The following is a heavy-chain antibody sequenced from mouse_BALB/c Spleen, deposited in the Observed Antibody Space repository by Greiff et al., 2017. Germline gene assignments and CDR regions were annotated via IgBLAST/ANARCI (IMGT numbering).Heavy chain of an antibody. J-gene: IGHJ4*01. CDR2: ISYDGSN. D-gene: IGHD3-1*01. CDR1: GYSITSDYA. CDR3: ASSGYSYAMDY. Sequence: ESGPGLVKPSQSLSLTCTVTGYSITSDYAWNWIRQFPGNKLEWMGYISYDGSNNYNPSLKNRISITRDTSKNQFFLKLNSVTTEDTATYYCASSGYSYAMDYWGQGTSVTVSS. V-gene: IGHV3-6*02.